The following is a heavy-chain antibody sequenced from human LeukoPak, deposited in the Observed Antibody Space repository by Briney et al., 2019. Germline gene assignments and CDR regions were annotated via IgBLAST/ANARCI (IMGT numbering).Heavy chain of an antibody. CDR1: GVAFSNYY. Sequence: SETLSLTCAVSGVAFSNYYWSWVRQSPRKGLEWIGEINHSGYTNCNPSLKSRVPMSIDTSKNQFSLMLTSVTAADPAVYYCPRAVAGHPDWGQGTLVTVSS. CDR3: PRAVAGHPD. CDR2: INHSGYT. V-gene: IGHV4-34*01. J-gene: IGHJ4*02. D-gene: IGHD6-19*01.